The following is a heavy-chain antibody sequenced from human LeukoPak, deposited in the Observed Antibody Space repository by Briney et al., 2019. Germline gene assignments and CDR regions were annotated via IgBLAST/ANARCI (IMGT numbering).Heavy chain of an antibody. V-gene: IGHV1-18*01. D-gene: IGHD1-26*01. Sequence: AKVSCKASGYTFTSYGISWVRQAPGQGLEWMGWISAYNGNTNYAQKLQGRVTMTTDTSTSTAYMELRSLRSDDTAVYYCARDRRIVGATGLFDYWGQGTLVTVSS. CDR1: GYTFTSYG. CDR3: ARDRRIVGATGLFDY. J-gene: IGHJ4*02. CDR2: ISAYNGNT.